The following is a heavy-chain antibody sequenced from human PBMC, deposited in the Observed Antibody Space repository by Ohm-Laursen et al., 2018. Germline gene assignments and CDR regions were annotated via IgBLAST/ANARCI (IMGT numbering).Heavy chain of an antibody. J-gene: IGHJ3*02. CDR1: GGSISSGGYY. CDR3: ARGRGGDKDDDAFDI. V-gene: IGHV4-31*01. CDR2: IYYSGST. D-gene: IGHD2-21*01. Sequence: TLSLTCTVSGGSISSGGYYWSWIRQHPGKGLEWIGYIYYSGSTYYNPSLKSLVTISVDTSKNQFSLKLSSVTAADTAVYYCARGRGGDKDDDAFDIWGQGTMVTVSS.